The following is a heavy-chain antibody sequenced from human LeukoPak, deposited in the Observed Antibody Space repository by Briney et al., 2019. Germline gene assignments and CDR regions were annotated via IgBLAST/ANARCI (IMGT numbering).Heavy chain of an antibody. J-gene: IGHJ5*02. CDR1: GFTFSSYW. CDR3: ARSVGGGVTGTGDWFDP. Sequence: GGSLRLSCAASGFTFSSYWMSWVRQAPGKGLEWVANIKQDGSEKYYVDSVKGRFTIFRDDSENTLYLQMNSLRAEDTAVYYCARSVGGGVTGTGDWFDPWGQGTLVTVSS. V-gene: IGHV3-7*01. D-gene: IGHD6-19*01. CDR2: IKQDGSEK.